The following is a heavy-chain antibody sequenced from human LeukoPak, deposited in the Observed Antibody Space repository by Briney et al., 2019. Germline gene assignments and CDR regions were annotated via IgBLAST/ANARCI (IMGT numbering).Heavy chain of an antibody. CDR1: GGSISSPNSY. Sequence: SETLSLTCAVSGGSISSPNSYWVWIRQPPGKGLEWIGTLYYSGNTYYNPSLKSRVTISVDTSKNQFSLELSSLIAADTAVYYCARAVDTFMSYYFDYWGQGTLVTVSS. CDR2: LYYSGNT. D-gene: IGHD5-18*01. CDR3: ARAVDTFMSYYFDY. V-gene: IGHV4-39*07. J-gene: IGHJ4*02.